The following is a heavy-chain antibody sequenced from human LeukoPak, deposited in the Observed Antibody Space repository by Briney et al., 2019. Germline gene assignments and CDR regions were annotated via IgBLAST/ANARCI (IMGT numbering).Heavy chain of an antibody. D-gene: IGHD6-19*01. CDR3: AGGYSSALDY. J-gene: IGHJ4*02. CDR1: GGSFSGYY. V-gene: IGHV4-59*01. Sequence: PSETLSLTCAVYGGSFSGYYWSWIRQTPGKGLEWIGYIYYSGSTNYNPSLKSRVTISVDTSKNQFSLKLSSVTAADTAVYYCAGGYSSALDYWGQGTLVTVSS. CDR2: IYYSGST.